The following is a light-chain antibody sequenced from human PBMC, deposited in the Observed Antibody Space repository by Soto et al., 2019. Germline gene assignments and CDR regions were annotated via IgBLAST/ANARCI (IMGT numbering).Light chain of an antibody. V-gene: IGLV1-40*01. J-gene: IGLJ3*02. CDR1: SSNIGAGYD. CDR2: GNN. CDR3: HSYDSSLSGWV. Sequence: QSVLTQPPSVSGAPGQRVTISCTGSSSNIGAGYDVHWYQQLPGTAPKLLIYGNNNRPSGVPDRFSGSKSGTSASLAITGLQAEDEADYYCHSYDSSLSGWVFGGGTQLTVL.